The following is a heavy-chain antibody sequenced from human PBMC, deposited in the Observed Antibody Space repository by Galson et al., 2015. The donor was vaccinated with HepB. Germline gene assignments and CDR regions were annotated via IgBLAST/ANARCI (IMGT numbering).Heavy chain of an antibody. CDR1: GGSISSYY. D-gene: IGHD2-21*01. CDR2: IYYSGST. V-gene: IGHV4-59*08. CDR3: ARGVSPRSLLAA. Sequence: ETLSLTCTVSGGSISSYYWSWIRQPPGKGLEWIGYIYYSGSTNYNPSLKSRVTISVDTSKNQFSLKLSSVTAADTAVYYCARGVSPRSLLAAWGQGTLVTVSS. J-gene: IGHJ5*02.